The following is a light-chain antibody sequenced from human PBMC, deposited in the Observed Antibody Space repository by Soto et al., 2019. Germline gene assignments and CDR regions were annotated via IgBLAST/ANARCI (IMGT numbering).Light chain of an antibody. CDR1: HSIGGW. V-gene: IGKV1-5*01. J-gene: IGKJ1*01. CDR3: QQYNSYPWT. CDR2: DAS. Sequence: DIQMTQSPSTLSASVGDRVTVTCRARHSIGGWLAWYQQKPGEAPQLLTYDASSLESGVPSRFSGSGCGTEFNLTISSLQPGDFATYYCQQYNSYPWTFGQGTKAEVK.